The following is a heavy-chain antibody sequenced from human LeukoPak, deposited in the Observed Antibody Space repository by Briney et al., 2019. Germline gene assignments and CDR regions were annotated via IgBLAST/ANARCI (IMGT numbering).Heavy chain of an antibody. J-gene: IGHJ4*02. CDR2: LYFSGST. V-gene: IGHV4-59*01. CDR1: GISISNYY. D-gene: IGHD3-3*01. CDR3: ARGIAGEWLPI. Sequence: SETLSLTCTVSGISISNYYWSWIRRPPGKGLEWIGYLYFSGSTNYNPSLKSRVTISVDTSKNQFSLKLSSVTAADTAMYYCARGIAGEWLPIWGQGTLVTVSS.